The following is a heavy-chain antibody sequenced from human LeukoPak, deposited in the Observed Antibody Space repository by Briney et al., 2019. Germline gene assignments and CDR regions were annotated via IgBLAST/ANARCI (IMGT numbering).Heavy chain of an antibody. Sequence: GGSLRLSCAASGFTFNTYTMNWVRQAPGKGLEGVSAISGRGDGTYYADFVKGRFTISRDNSKNTLFLQMSSLRVEDTATYYCAKGTERYREVSSFDSWGRGTLVAVSS. CDR1: GFTFNTYT. CDR2: ISGRGDGT. V-gene: IGHV3-23*01. D-gene: IGHD3-10*01. CDR3: AKGTERYREVSSFDS. J-gene: IGHJ4*02.